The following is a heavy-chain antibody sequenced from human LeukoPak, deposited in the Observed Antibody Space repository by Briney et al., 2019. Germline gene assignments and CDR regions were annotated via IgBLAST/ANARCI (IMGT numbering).Heavy chain of an antibody. Sequence: LTGGSLRLSCAASGFTFSSYGMHWVRQAPGKGLEWVAFIRYDGSNKYYADSVKGRFTISRDNSKNTLYLQMNSLRAEDTAVYYCAKDVGDYGPYWYFDLWGRGTLVTVSS. CDR3: AKDVGDYGPYWYFDL. V-gene: IGHV3-30*02. J-gene: IGHJ2*01. CDR1: GFTFSSYG. CDR2: IRYDGSNK. D-gene: IGHD4-17*01.